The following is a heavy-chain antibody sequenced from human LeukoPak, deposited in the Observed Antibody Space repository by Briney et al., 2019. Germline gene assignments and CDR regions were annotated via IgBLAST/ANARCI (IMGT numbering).Heavy chain of an antibody. Sequence: GGSLRLSCAASGFTFSSYAMSWVRQAPGKGPEWDSAISGSGGSTYYADSVKGRFTISRDNSKNTLYLQMNSLRAEDTAVYYCARDRAIAARPCDYWGQGTLVTVSS. CDR1: GFTFSSYA. CDR2: ISGSGGST. CDR3: ARDRAIAARPCDY. J-gene: IGHJ4*02. D-gene: IGHD6-6*01. V-gene: IGHV3-23*01.